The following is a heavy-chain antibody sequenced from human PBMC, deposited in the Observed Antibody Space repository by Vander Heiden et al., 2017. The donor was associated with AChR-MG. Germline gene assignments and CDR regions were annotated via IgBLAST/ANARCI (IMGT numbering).Heavy chain of an antibody. J-gene: IGHJ3*02. Sequence: EVPLVESGGGWVQPGGSLRLSCAASGFTFRSYAMHWVRQAPGKGLEYVSAIDSNGRNTYYANSVKGRFTISRDNSRNTLYLQMGSLRTEDMAVYYCARDPDYGDYVGAFDIWGQGTMVTVSP. V-gene: IGHV3-64*01. CDR1: GFTFRSYA. CDR3: ARDPDYGDYVGAFDI. D-gene: IGHD4-17*01. CDR2: IDSNGRNT.